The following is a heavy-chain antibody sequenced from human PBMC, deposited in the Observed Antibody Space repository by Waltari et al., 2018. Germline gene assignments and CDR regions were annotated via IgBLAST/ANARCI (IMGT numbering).Heavy chain of an antibody. CDR3: ARGSLGGTPVH. V-gene: IGHV4-59*01. CDR1: GGSISNNC. D-gene: IGHD1-1*01. CDR2: VCDSGTS. Sequence: QVQLQESGPGLVKPSETLSLTCPVSGGSISNNCWDWVRQPPGKGLEYIGNVCDSGTSHYNPSLNVRVTMSLDTSKNQFSLRLTSVTPADTAVYYCARGSLGGTPVHWGQGTLVVVSS. J-gene: IGHJ4*02.